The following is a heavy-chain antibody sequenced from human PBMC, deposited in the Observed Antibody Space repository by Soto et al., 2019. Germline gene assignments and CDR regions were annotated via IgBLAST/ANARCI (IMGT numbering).Heavy chain of an antibody. CDR1: GGPVSSGSYY. D-gene: IGHD1-1*01. CDR3: ARLPRTGSPRYYFDS. J-gene: IGHJ4*02. V-gene: IGHV4-61*01. Sequence: SETLSLTCTVSGGPVSSGSYYWNWIRQPPGKGLEWIAYVYYSGTTNYNPSLKSRATISVDTSKSQFSLNLSSVTAADTAVYYCARLPRTGSPRYYFDSWGQGTLVTSPQ. CDR2: VYYSGTT.